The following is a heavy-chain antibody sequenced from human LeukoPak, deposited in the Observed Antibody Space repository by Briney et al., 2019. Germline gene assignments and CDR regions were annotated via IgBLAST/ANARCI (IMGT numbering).Heavy chain of an antibody. Sequence: GGSLRLSCVASGFTFSSNWMSWVRQAPGKGLEWVANIKQDGSEIYYVDSVKGRFTISRDNAKNSLYLQMNSLRAEDKAVYYCTGKRFDPWGQGTLVTVSS. CDR2: IKQDGSEI. CDR1: GFTFSSNW. D-gene: IGHD5-24*01. V-gene: IGHV3-7*01. CDR3: TGKRFDP. J-gene: IGHJ5*02.